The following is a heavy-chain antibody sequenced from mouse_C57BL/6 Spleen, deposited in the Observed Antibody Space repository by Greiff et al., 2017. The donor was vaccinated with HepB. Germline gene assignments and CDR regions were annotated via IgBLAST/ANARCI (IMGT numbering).Heavy chain of an antibody. CDR1: GFNIKDYY. J-gene: IGHJ4*01. CDR3: TTGYYGSSSYAMDY. Sequence: VQLQQSGAELVRPGASVKLSCTASGFNIKDYYMHWVKQRPEQGLEWIGRIDPEDGDTEYAPKFQGKATMTADTSSNTAYLQLSSLTSEDTAVYYGTTGYYGSSSYAMDYWGQGTSVTVSS. CDR2: IDPEDGDT. V-gene: IGHV14-1*01. D-gene: IGHD1-1*01.